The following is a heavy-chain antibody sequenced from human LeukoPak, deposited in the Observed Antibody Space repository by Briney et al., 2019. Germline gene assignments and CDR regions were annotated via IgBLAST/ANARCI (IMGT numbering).Heavy chain of an antibody. CDR1: GGSISSSRYY. V-gene: IGHV4-39*07. CDR2: LYYTGST. D-gene: IGHD2-21*01. CDR3: ARNLAGHFGGFYFDY. Sequence: ASETLSLTCTVSGGSISSSRYYWGWIRQPPGKGLEWIGTLYYTGSTYYNPSLESRVTISVDTSENQLSLKLTSVTAADTAVYYCARNLAGHFGGFYFDYWGQGTLVTVSS. J-gene: IGHJ4*02.